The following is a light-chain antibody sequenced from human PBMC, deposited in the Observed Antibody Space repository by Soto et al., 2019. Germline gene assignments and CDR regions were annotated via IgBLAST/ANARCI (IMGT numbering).Light chain of an antibody. CDR1: SSNIGGNT. Sequence: QSVLTQPPSASGTPGQRVTISCSGSSSNIGGNTVTWYQHLPGTAPKLLIYSTTQRPSGVPDRFSGSKSGTSASLAISELQSEDEADYSCAAWDDSLNGVVFGGGTKLTVL. V-gene: IGLV1-44*01. J-gene: IGLJ2*01. CDR3: AAWDDSLNGVV. CDR2: STT.